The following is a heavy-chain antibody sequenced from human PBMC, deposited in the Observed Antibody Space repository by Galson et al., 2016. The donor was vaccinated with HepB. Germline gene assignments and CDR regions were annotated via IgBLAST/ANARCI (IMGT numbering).Heavy chain of an antibody. Sequence: SETLSLTCTVSGGSITNGNYYWGCFRQPPGKGLEWIGSIYHSGSSYHNPSLTSRVTMSIDTSRSQFSLKVNSVTATDTAVYYCATLLAQGGSDWSIEYWGQGTLVTVSS. V-gene: IGHV4-39*01. CDR2: IYHSGSS. CDR1: GGSITNGNYY. J-gene: IGHJ4*02. CDR3: ATLLAQGGSDWSIEY. D-gene: IGHD3-9*01.